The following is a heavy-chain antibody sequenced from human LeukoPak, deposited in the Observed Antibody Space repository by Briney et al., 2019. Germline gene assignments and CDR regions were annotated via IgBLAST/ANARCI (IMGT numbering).Heavy chain of an antibody. D-gene: IGHD1-14*01. Sequence: TGGSLRLSCAASGFTFSDYYMSWIRQAPGKGLEWVSYITGSGNIIYYADSVKGRFTISRDNAKNSLYLQMSSLRVEDTAVYYCARADRKYYMDVWGEGTTVTVFS. V-gene: IGHV3-11*04. CDR3: ARADRKYYMDV. CDR2: ITGSGNII. J-gene: IGHJ6*03. CDR1: GFTFSDYY.